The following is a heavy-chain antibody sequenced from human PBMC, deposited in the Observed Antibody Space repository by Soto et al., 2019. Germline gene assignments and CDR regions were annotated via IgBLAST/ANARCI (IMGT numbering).Heavy chain of an antibody. D-gene: IGHD4-17*01. CDR3: ARTSPYGDLVDY. J-gene: IGHJ4*02. V-gene: IGHV1-2*04. CDR1: GYTFTGYY. CDR2: INPNSGGT. Sequence: ASVKVSCKASGYTFTGYYMHWVRQAPGQGLEWMGWINPNSGGTNYAQKLQGWVTMTRDTSISTAYMELSRLRSDDTAVYYCARTSPYGDLVDYWGQGTLVTVSS.